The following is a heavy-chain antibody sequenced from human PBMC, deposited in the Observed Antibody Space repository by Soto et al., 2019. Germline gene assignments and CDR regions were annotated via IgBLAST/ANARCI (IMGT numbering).Heavy chain of an antibody. V-gene: IGHV3-23*01. CDR1: GFTFSTSA. Sequence: GGSLRLSCAASGFTFSTSAMSSVRQAPGKGLEWVSAFSGSADSSYYADYVKGRFIISRDHSRDTLYLQMNSLSADDTAVYYCARGSSSGWPWYFDLWGRGTLVTVSS. D-gene: IGHD6-19*01. CDR3: ARGSSSGWPWYFDL. J-gene: IGHJ2*01. CDR2: FSGSADSS.